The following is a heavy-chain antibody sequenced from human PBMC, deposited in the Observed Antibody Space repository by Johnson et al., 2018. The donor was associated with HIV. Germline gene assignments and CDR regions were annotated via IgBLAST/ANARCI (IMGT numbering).Heavy chain of an antibody. CDR3: AREGEDAFDI. D-gene: IGHD1-26*01. Sequence: EQLVESGGGVVQPGRSLRLSCAASGFTFDDYAMHWVRQAPGKGLQWVSGITWNGRSTRYVDSVKGRFTISRDNAKNSLYLQMNSLGVEETAVYYCAREGEDAFDIWGQGTMVTVSS. J-gene: IGHJ3*02. CDR2: ITWNGRST. CDR1: GFTFDDYA. V-gene: IGHV3-20*04.